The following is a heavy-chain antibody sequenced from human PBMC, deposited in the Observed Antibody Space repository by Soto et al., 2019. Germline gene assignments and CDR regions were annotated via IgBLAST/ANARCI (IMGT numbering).Heavy chain of an antibody. CDR3: AIVVSGEYYYDSSGHRSFHY. D-gene: IGHD3-22*01. CDR2: INAGNGNT. CDR1: RYTFTSYA. Sequence: GSFNASRYTFTSYAKHWVRQAPGQRLACIRWINAGNGNTKYSQKFQGRVTITRDTSESTAYMDLSSLRSEDTAVYYCAIVVSGEYYYDSSGHRSFHY. V-gene: IGHV1-3*01. J-gene: IGHJ4*01.